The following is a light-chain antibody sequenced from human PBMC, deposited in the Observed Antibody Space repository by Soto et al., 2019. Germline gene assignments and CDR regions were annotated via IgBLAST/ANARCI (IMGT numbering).Light chain of an antibody. CDR2: DVS. CDR1: GSDVGGYNY. CDR3: CSYAGSYTYV. V-gene: IGLV2-11*01. Sequence: QSALTQPRSVSGSPGHSVTISCTGTGSDVGGYNYVSWYQQHPGKAPKLMIYDVSKRPSGVPDRFSGSKSGNTASLTISGLQAEDEADYYCCSYAGSYTYVFGTGTKVTVL. J-gene: IGLJ1*01.